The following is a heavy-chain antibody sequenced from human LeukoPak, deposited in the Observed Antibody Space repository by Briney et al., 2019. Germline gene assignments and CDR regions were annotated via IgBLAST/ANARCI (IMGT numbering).Heavy chain of an antibody. CDR2: IYTSGST. CDR3: AREQPRPSDFWSGYLDY. Sequence: PSETLSLTCTVSGGSISSYYWSWIRQPPGKGLEWIGRIYTSGSTNHNPSLKSRVTISVDTSKNQFSLKLSSVTAADTAVYYCAREQPRPSDFWSGYLDYWGQGTLVTVSS. J-gene: IGHJ4*02. D-gene: IGHD3-3*01. CDR1: GGSISSYY. V-gene: IGHV4-4*08.